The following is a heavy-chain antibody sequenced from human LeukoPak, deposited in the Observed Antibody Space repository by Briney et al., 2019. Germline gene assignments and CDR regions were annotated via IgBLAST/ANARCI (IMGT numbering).Heavy chain of an antibody. CDR3: TTGTSGWYIDY. J-gene: IGHJ4*02. D-gene: IGHD6-19*01. V-gene: IGHV3-15*01. CDR1: GFTFSNAW. Sequence: GGSLRLSCAASGFTFSNAWMSWVRQAPGKGLEWVGRIKSKTDGGTTDYAAPVKGRFTISRDHSKNTLYLQMNSLKTEDTAVYYCTTGTSGWYIDYWGQGTLVTVSS. CDR2: IKSKTDGGTT.